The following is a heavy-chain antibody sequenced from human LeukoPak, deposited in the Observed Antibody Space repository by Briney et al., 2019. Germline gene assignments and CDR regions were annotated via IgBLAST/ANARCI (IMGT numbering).Heavy chain of an antibody. CDR2: ISAYNGNT. V-gene: IGHV1-18*01. CDR3: TRDLGVDTTMIFFDY. CDR1: GYTFTSFG. D-gene: IGHD5-18*01. J-gene: IGHJ4*02. Sequence: ASVKVSCKASGYTFTSFGISWVRQAPGQGLEWVGWISAYNGNTNYAQKLQGRATMTTDTSTSTAYMEIRSLRSDDTAVYYCTRDLGVDTTMIFFDYWGQGSLVTVSS.